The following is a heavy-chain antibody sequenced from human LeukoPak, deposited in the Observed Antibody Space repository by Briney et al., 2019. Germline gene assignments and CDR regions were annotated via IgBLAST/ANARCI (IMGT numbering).Heavy chain of an antibody. V-gene: IGHV3-30*02. CDR1: GFPFISYG. D-gene: IGHD3-22*01. CDR2: IRYDGSNK. Sequence: GGSLRLSCAASGFPFISYGMHWVRQAPGKGLEGVAFIRYDGSNKYYADSVKGRFTISRDNSKNTLYLQMNSLRAEDTAVYYCAKDAYYYDSSGYYLGDYFDYWGQGTLVTVSS. J-gene: IGHJ4*02. CDR3: AKDAYYYDSSGYYLGDYFDY.